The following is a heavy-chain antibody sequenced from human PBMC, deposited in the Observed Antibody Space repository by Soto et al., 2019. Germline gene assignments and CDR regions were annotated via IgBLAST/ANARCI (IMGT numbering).Heavy chain of an antibody. Sequence: SQTLSLTCAISGDSVSSTSAAWSWIRQSPSRGLEWLGRTYYRSKWYSDYAVSVKSRITINPDTSKNQFSLQLNSVTPEDTAVYYCARGSYYSGWVWGQGXLVTVS. V-gene: IGHV6-1*01. CDR1: GDSVSSTSAA. D-gene: IGHD6-19*01. J-gene: IGHJ4*02. CDR3: ARGSYYSGWV. CDR2: TYYRSKWYS.